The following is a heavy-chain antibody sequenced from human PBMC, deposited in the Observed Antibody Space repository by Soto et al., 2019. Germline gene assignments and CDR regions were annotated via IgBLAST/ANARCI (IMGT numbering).Heavy chain of an antibody. CDR2: TRNKAKSYTT. CDR1: GFTLSDHY. Sequence: PGGSLRLSCATSGFTLSDHYMDWVRQAPGRGLEWVGRTRNKAKSYTTDYAASVKGRFTVSRDDSKNSVYLQMNSLKTEDTAVYYCARVVIGATSYYFDYWGQGTLVTVSS. CDR3: ARVVIGATSYYFDY. V-gene: IGHV3-72*01. D-gene: IGHD5-12*01. J-gene: IGHJ4*02.